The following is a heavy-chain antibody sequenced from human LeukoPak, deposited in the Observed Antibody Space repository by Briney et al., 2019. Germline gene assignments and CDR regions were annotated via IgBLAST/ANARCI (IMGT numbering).Heavy chain of an antibody. CDR3: ARPGKTGGFYYYYYMDV. CDR2: IYYSGST. D-gene: IGHD3-16*01. Sequence: SETLSLTCTVSGGSISSYYWSWIRQPPGKGLEWIGYIYYSGSTNYNPSLKSRVTISVDTSKNQFSLKLSSVTAADTAVYYCARPGKTGGFYYYYYMDVWGKGTTVTVSS. J-gene: IGHJ6*03. CDR1: GGSISSYY. V-gene: IGHV4-59*12.